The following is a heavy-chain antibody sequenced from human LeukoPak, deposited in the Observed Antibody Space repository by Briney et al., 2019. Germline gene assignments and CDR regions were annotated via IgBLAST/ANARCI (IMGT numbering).Heavy chain of an antibody. D-gene: IGHD6-19*01. CDR3: ARAAYSSGWSPPFDY. CDR1: GYSISSGYY. V-gene: IGHV4-38-2*01. Sequence: SETLSLTCAVSGYSISSGYYWGWIRQPPGKGLEWIGSIYHSGSTYYNPSLKSRVTISVDTSKNQFSLKLSSVTAADTAVYYCARAAYSSGWSPPFDYWGQGTLVTVSP. J-gene: IGHJ4*02. CDR2: IYHSGST.